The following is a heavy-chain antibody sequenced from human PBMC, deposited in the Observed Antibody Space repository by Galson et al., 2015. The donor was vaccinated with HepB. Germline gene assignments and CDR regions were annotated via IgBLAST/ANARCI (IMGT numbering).Heavy chain of an antibody. J-gene: IGHJ4*02. CDR1: GFTFSSYA. Sequence: SLRLSCAASGFTFSSYAMSWVRQAPGKGLEWVSVIYSGGSTYYADSVKGRFTISRDNSKNTLYLQMNSLRAEDTAVYYCARGDCTNGVCYGNDYWGQGTLVPVSS. CDR3: ARGDCTNGVCYGNDY. D-gene: IGHD2-8*01. V-gene: IGHV3-53*01. CDR2: IYSGGST.